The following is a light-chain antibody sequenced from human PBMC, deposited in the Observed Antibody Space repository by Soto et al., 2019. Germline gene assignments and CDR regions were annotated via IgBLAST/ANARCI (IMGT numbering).Light chain of an antibody. CDR2: EGS. V-gene: IGLV2-23*01. Sequence: QSALTQPASVSGSPGQSITISCTGTRSDVGSYNLVSWYQQHPGKAPKLMIYEGSKRPSGVSNRFSGSKSGNTASLRISGLQAEDEADYYCCSYTGSSYYVFGSGTKLTVL. J-gene: IGLJ1*01. CDR1: RSDVGSYNL. CDR3: CSYTGSSYYV.